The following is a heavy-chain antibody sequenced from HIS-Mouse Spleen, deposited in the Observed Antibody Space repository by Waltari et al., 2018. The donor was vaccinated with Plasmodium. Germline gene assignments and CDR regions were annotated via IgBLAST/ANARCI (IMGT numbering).Heavy chain of an antibody. V-gene: IGHV4-39*07. Sequence: QLQLQESGPGLVKPSETLSLTCTVSGGSISSSSYYWGWLRQPPGTGLEWSGSIYYSGSTYYHPSLTRRVTISVDTSNHQSSLTLRAVTAADTAVYYCVRVPPRGVEDSYGPTEDYWGQGTLVTVSS. CDR1: GGSISSSSYY. CDR3: VRVPPRGVEDSYGPTEDY. D-gene: IGHD5-18*01. J-gene: IGHJ4*02. CDR2: IYYSGST.